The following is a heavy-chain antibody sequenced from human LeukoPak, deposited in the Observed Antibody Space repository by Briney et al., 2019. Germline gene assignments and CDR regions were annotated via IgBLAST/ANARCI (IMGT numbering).Heavy chain of an antibody. D-gene: IGHD1-14*01. CDR1: GYTFTSYD. Sequence: ASVKVSCKAPGYTFTSYDINWVRQATGQGLEWMGWMNPNSGNTGYAQKFQGRVTMTRNTSISTAYMGLSSLRSEDTAVYYRARDRNPGHDYWGQGTLVTVSS. CDR3: ARDRNPGHDY. J-gene: IGHJ4*02. CDR2: MNPNSGNT. V-gene: IGHV1-8*01.